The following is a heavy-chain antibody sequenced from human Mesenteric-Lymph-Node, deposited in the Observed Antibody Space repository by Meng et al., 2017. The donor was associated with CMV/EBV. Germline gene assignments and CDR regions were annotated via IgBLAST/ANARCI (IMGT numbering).Heavy chain of an antibody. CDR1: GGSISSSSYY. V-gene: IGHV4-39*01. J-gene: IGHJ4*02. Sequence: QLQLQESGPGLVKPSETLSLTCTVSGGSISSSSYYWGWIRQPPGKGLEWIGYIYYSGSTYYYNPSLQTRVTISVDTSKNQFSLMLSSVTAADTAVYYCARHSALLVTNFDYWGQGTLVTVSS. CDR2: IYYSGSTY. D-gene: IGHD5-18*01. CDR3: ARHSALLVTNFDY.